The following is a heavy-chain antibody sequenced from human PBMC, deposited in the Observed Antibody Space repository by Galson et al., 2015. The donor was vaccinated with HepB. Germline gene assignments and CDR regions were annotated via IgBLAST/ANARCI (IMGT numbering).Heavy chain of an antibody. J-gene: IGHJ4*02. Sequence: SLRLSCAASGFTFSDYGMHRVRQAPGTGLEWVAVISYDGSNRYYANSVKGRFTISRDNSKNTLYLQMSSLRPEDTALYYCAKDLLVHSSGWHHLGDNWGQGTLVTVSS. CDR1: GFTFSDYG. CDR2: ISYDGSNR. V-gene: IGHV3-30*18. D-gene: IGHD6-19*01. CDR3: AKDLLVHSSGWHHLGDN.